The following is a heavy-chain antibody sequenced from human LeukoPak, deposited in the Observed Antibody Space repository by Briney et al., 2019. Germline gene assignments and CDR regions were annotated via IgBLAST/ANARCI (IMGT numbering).Heavy chain of an antibody. CDR2: INPNSGGT. CDR3: ARDVALRMVDY. CDR1: GYTFTGYY. Sequence: ASVKVSCKASGYTFTGYYMHWVRQAPGQGLEWMGWINPNSGGTNYEQKFQGRVTMTRDTSISTAYMELSRLRSDDTAVYYCARDVALRMVDYWGQGTLVTVSS. D-gene: IGHD2-15*01. V-gene: IGHV1-2*02. J-gene: IGHJ4*02.